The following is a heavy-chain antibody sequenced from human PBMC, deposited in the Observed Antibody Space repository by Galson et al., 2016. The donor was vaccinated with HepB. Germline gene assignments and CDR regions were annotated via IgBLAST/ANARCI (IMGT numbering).Heavy chain of an antibody. CDR1: GFPFIRYF. CDR2: INPGGGTT. Sequence: SVKVSCKASGFPFIRYFVHWVRQAPGQGLEWMGTINPGGGTTSYAERFEGIVTMTRDTSTSTVYMELSSLRSEDTAVYSWARDGGSYLYYFDYWGQGTLVTVSS. J-gene: IGHJ4*02. D-gene: IGHD1-26*01. CDR3: ARDGGSYLYYFDY. V-gene: IGHV1-46*01.